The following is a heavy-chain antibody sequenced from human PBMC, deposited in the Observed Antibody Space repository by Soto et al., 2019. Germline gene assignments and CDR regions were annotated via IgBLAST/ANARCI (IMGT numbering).Heavy chain of an antibody. CDR2: IWYDGSNK. CDR3: AASPPGYSSSWGSAGYYFDY. D-gene: IGHD6-13*01. V-gene: IGHV3-33*01. CDR1: GFTFSSYG. J-gene: IGHJ4*02. Sequence: PGGSLRLSCAASGFTFSSYGMHWVRQAPGKGLEWVAVIWYDGSNKYYADSVKGRFTISRDNSKNTLYLQMNSLRAEDTAVYYCAASPPGYSSSWGSAGYYFDYWGQGTLVTVTS.